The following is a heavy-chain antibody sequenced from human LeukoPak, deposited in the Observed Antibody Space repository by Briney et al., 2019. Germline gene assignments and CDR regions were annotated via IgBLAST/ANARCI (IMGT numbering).Heavy chain of an antibody. Sequence: SETLSLTCAVYGGSFSGYYWSWIRQPPGKGLEWIGEINHSGSTNYNPSLKSRVTISVDTSKNQFSLKLSSVTAADTAVYYCARVVPPVDYYGSGSYYNDYWGQGTLVTVSS. CDR1: GGSFSGYY. CDR3: ARVVPPVDYYGSGSYYNDY. J-gene: IGHJ4*02. V-gene: IGHV4-34*01. D-gene: IGHD3-10*01. CDR2: INHSGST.